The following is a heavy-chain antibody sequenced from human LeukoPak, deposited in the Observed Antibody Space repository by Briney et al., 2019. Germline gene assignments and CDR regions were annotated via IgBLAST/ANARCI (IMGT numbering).Heavy chain of an antibody. Sequence: SLRLSCAASGFTFDDYAMHWVRQAPGKGLEWVSGISWNSGSIGYADSVKGRFTISRDNAKNSLYLQLNSLRAEDTVLYYCAKDQGHIAVAGMCDHWAQEPGVTVSS. V-gene: IGHV3-9*01. CDR3: AKDQGHIAVAGMCDH. CDR1: GFTFDDYA. J-gene: IGHJ4*02. CDR2: ISWNSGSI. D-gene: IGHD6-19*01.